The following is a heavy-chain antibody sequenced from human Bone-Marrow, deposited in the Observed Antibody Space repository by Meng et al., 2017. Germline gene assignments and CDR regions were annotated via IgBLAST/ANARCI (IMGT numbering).Heavy chain of an antibody. Sequence: NHSGSTNYNPSLKSRVTISVDTSKNQFPLKLNSVTAADTAVYYCARVDCSSASCYADHWGQGTLVTVSS. CDR3: ARVDCSSASCYADH. J-gene: IGHJ4*02. D-gene: IGHD2-2*01. CDR2: NHSGST. V-gene: IGHV4-34*01.